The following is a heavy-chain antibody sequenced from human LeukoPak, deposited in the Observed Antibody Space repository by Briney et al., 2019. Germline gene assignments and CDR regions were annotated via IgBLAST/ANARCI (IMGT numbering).Heavy chain of an antibody. CDR2: ISGSGGGT. D-gene: IGHD6-13*01. J-gene: IGHJ4*02. Sequence: PGRSLRPSCAASGFTLRTYDMSWVRQAPGKGLEWVSGISGSGGGTYYADSVKGRFAISRDNSKNTLYLQMNSLRAEDTAVYYCARKDISTWYFDYWGQGTLVTVSS. CDR1: GFTLRTYD. V-gene: IGHV3-23*01. CDR3: ARKDISTWYFDY.